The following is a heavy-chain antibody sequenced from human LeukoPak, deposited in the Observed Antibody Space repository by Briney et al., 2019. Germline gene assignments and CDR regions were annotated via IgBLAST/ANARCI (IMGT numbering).Heavy chain of an antibody. CDR1: GFTFSDYS. J-gene: IGHJ4*02. CDR2: ISSSSGYI. Sequence: GGSLRLSCAASGFTFSDYSMSWVRQAPGKGLEWVSSISSSSGYIYYADSVKGRFTISRDNAKNSLYLQMNSLRAEDTAVYYCARDRGGRGFTYGQPLDYWGQGTLVTVSS. V-gene: IGHV3-21*04. CDR3: ARDRGGRGFTYGQPLDY. D-gene: IGHD5-18*01.